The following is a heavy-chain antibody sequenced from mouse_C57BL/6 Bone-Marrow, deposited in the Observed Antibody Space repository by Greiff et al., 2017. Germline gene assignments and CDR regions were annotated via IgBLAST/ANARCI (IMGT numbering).Heavy chain of an antibody. CDR3: ARSYYGSSLYYFDY. D-gene: IGHD1-1*01. J-gene: IGHJ2*01. CDR1: GYSFTGYF. V-gene: IGHV1-20*01. Sequence: EVKLKQSGPELVKPGDSVKISCKASGYSFTGYFMNWVMQSHGKSLEWIGRINPYNGDTFYNQKFKGKATLTVDKSSSTAHMELRSLTSEDSAVYYCARSYYGSSLYYFDYWGQGTTLTVSS. CDR2: INPYNGDT.